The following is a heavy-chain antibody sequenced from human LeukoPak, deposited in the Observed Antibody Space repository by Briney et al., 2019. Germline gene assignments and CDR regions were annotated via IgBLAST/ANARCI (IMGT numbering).Heavy chain of an antibody. J-gene: IGHJ6*03. Sequence: PSQTLSLTCAVYGGSFSGYYWSWIRQPPGKGLEWIGEINHSGSTNYNPSLKSRVTISVDTSKNQFSLKLSSVTAADTAVYYCARHLAEFYYYYMDVWGKGTTVTISS. D-gene: IGHD6-19*01. CDR1: GGSFSGYY. CDR2: INHSGST. V-gene: IGHV4-34*01. CDR3: ARHLAEFYYYYMDV.